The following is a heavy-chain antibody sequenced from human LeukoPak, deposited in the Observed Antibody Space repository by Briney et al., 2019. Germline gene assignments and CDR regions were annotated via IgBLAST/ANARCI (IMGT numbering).Heavy chain of an antibody. D-gene: IGHD6-13*01. J-gene: IGHJ4*02. CDR3: ATLASGYSSPFDY. CDR1: GFTFSDYY. V-gene: IGHV3-11*03. Sequence: GGSLRLSCAASGFTFSDYYMSWIRQAPGKGLEWVSYIRISNNYTNYADSVKGRFTISRDNSKNTLYAEMTSLRAEDTAVYYCATLASGYSSPFDYWGQGTLVTVSS. CDR2: IRISNNYT.